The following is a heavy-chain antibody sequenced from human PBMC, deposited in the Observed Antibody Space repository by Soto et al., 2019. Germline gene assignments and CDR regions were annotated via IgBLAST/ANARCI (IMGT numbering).Heavy chain of an antibody. CDR2: INEDGSDK. CDR1: GFIFNSRY. CDR3: ARVEIGSYDY. V-gene: IGHV3-7*01. D-gene: IGHD1-26*01. J-gene: IGHJ4*02. Sequence: EVQLVESGGGLVQPGGSLRLSCAASGFIFNSRYMSWVRQAPGKGLEWVANINEDGSDKRHVDSMKGRFTISRDNAKNSLYLQMNSLRAEDTAVYYCARVEIGSYDYWGQGTLVTVSS.